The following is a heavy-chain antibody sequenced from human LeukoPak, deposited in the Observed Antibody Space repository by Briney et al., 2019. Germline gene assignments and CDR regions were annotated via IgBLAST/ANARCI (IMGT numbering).Heavy chain of an antibody. J-gene: IGHJ3*02. CDR2: INHSGST. CDR1: GGSFSGYY. CDR3: ARARCCSSTSCYYTAFDI. D-gene: IGHD2-2*01. V-gene: IGHV4-34*01. Sequence: SETLSLTCAVYGGSFSGYYWSWIRQPPGKGLEWIGEINHSGSTNYNPSLKSRVTISVDTSKNQFSLKLSSVTAADTAVYYCARARCCSSTSCYYTAFDIWGQGTMVTVSS.